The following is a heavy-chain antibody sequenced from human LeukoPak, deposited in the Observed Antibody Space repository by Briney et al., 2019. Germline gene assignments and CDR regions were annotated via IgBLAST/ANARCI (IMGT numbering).Heavy chain of an antibody. V-gene: IGHV3-48*03. CDR3: ARALKRGYYYYYYGMDV. CDR1: GFTFSSYE. Sequence: PGGSLRLSCAASGFTFSSYEMNWVRQAPGKGLEWVSYINSSCCTIYYADSVKGRFTISRDNAKNSLYLQMNSLRAEDTAVYYCARALKRGYYYYYYGMDVWGQGTTVTVSS. J-gene: IGHJ6*02. CDR2: INSSCCTI. D-gene: IGHD3-10*01.